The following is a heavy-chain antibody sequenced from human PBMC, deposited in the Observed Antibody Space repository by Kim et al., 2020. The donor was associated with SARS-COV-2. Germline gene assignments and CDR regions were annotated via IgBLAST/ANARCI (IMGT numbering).Heavy chain of an antibody. V-gene: IGHV1-8*01. CDR3: ARVRSSPEDGFDP. CDR1: GYTFTSYD. CDR2: MNPNSGNT. Sequence: ASVKVSCKASGYTFTSYDINWVRQATGQGLEWMGWMNPNSGNTGYAQKFQGRVTITRNTSISTAYMELSSLRSEDTAVYYCARVRSSPEDGFDPWGQGTLVTVSS. J-gene: IGHJ5*02.